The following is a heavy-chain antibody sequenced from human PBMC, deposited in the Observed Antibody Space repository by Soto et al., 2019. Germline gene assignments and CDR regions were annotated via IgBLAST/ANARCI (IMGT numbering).Heavy chain of an antibody. CDR3: ARDRRYDSSGYDY. CDR1: GGSISSSSYY. V-gene: IGHV4-39*02. D-gene: IGHD3-22*01. CDR2: IYYSGST. Sequence: SETLSLTCTVSGGSISSSSYYWGWIRQPPGKGLEWIGSIYYSGSTYYNPSLKSRVTISVDTSKNQFSLKLSSVTAADTAVYYCARDRRYDSSGYDYWGQGTLVTVSS. J-gene: IGHJ4*02.